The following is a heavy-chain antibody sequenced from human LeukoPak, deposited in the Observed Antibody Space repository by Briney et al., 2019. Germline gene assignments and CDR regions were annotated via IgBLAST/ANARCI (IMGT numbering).Heavy chain of an antibody. CDR1: RYTFTSYW. Sequence: GESLKISCKGSRYTFTSYWIAWVRQMPGKGLEWMGIIHPDDSDTVYSPSFQGQVTISADKSSTTAYLRWSSLKASDTAMYYCARVAMPGPYDPFDIWGQGTMVTVSS. D-gene: IGHD6-19*01. J-gene: IGHJ3*02. V-gene: IGHV5-51*01. CDR2: IHPDDSDT. CDR3: ARVAMPGPYDPFDI.